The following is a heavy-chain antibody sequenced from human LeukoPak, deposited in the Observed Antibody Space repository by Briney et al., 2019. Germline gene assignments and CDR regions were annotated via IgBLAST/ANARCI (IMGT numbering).Heavy chain of an antibody. V-gene: IGHV1-2*06. J-gene: IGHJ4*02. CDR1: GYTFTGYY. CDR3: ARMDGIGYNFDY. CDR2: INPNSGGT. D-gene: IGHD5-24*01. Sequence: GASVKVSCKASGYTFTGYYMHWVRQAPGQGLEWMGRINPNSGGTNYAQKFQGRVTMTRDTSISTAYMELRSLRSDDPAVYYCARMDGIGYNFDYWGQGTLVTVSS.